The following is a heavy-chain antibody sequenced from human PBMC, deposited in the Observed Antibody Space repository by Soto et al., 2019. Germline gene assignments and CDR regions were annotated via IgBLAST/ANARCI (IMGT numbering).Heavy chain of an antibody. CDR2: IIPILGIA. CDR3: ARNGPMVRGVIGYFDY. CDR1: GGTFSSYT. D-gene: IGHD3-10*01. Sequence: GASVKVSCKASGGTFSSYTISWVRQAPGQGLEWMGRIIPILGIANYAQKFQGRVTITADKSTSTAYMELSSLRSEDTAVYYCARNGPMVRGVIGYFDYWGQGTLVTVSS. J-gene: IGHJ4*02. V-gene: IGHV1-69*02.